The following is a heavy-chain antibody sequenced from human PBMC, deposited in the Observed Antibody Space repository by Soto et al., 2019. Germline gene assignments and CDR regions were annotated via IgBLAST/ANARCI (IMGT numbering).Heavy chain of an antibody. Sequence: SETLSLTCGVSGGTVASSHWWSWVRQSPGGGLEWIGSVYHTGDTNFNPSLQSRVTISVDKSNNQFSLRLNSLTAADTAVYFCAREIVTAGGNNYFDPWGPGTLVTVSS. V-gene: IGHV4-4*02. J-gene: IGHJ5*02. D-gene: IGHD2-21*02. CDR2: VYHTGDT. CDR3: AREIVTAGGNNYFDP. CDR1: GGTVASSHW.